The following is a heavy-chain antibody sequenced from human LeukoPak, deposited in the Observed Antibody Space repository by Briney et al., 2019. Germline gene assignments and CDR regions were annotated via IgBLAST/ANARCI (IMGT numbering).Heavy chain of an antibody. D-gene: IGHD2-2*01. CDR3: AREDGYCSSTSCHTGAFDI. Sequence: GGSLRLSCAASGFTFDDYGMSWVRQAPGKGLEWVSGINWNGGSTGYADSVKGRFTISRDNAKNSLYLQMNSLRAEDTALYYCAREDGYCSSTSCHTGAFDIWGQGTMVTVSS. J-gene: IGHJ3*02. V-gene: IGHV3-20*04. CDR2: INWNGGST. CDR1: GFTFDDYG.